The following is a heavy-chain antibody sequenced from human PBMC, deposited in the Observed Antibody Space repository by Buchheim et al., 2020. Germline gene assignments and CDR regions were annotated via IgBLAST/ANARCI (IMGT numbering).Heavy chain of an antibody. Sequence: QVQLVESGGGLVKPGGSLRLSCAASGFTFSNYYVSWVRQAPGKGLEWVSYISGTGTNIKYADSVKGRFTIPRDNAQNSLYLQMNSQRAEDTSVYYCARIDAGGVYYYYGMDVWGQGTT. CDR1: GFTFSNYY. J-gene: IGHJ6*01. CDR3: ARIDAGGVYYYYGMDV. CDR2: ISGTGTNI. D-gene: IGHD3-16*01. V-gene: IGHV3-11*01.